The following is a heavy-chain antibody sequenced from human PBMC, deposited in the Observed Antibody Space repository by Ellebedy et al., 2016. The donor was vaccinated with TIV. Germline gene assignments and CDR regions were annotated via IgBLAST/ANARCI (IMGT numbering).Heavy chain of an antibody. CDR1: GGTFSSYA. CDR3: ARAGYYDSSGYCDY. J-gene: IGHJ4*02. V-gene: IGHV1-69*04. Sequence: AASVKVSCKASGGTFSSYAISWVRQAPGQGLEWMGRIIPILGIANYAQKFQGRVTITADKSTRTVYMELSSLRSEDTAVYYCARAGYYDSSGYCDYWGQGALVTVSS. CDR2: IIPILGIA. D-gene: IGHD3-22*01.